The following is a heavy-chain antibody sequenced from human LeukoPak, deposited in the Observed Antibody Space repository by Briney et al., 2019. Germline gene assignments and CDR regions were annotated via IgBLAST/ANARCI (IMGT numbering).Heavy chain of an antibody. CDR2: IYSDGST. D-gene: IGHD6-13*01. V-gene: IGHV3-66*01. CDR3: AGAGAAAGPFDY. CDR1: GFTVSSIY. J-gene: IGHJ4*02. Sequence: GGSLRLSCAGSGFTVSSIYMSWVRQAPGKGLEWVSVIYSDGSTYYADSVKGRFIISRDNSKNTLYLQMNSLRAEDTAVYYCAGAGAAAGPFDYWGQGTLVTVSS.